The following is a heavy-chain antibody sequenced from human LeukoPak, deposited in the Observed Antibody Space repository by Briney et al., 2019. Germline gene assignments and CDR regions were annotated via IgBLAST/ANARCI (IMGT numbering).Heavy chain of an antibody. D-gene: IGHD5-12*01. J-gene: IGHJ3*02. Sequence: ASVKVSCKTSGYTLTSYYVHWVRQAPGQGLEWMGIIDPRTGGSAYAQKFQARITFTRNMSTTTLYMELASLRVDDTAFYSCARGVDLARSDAFDIWGQGTMISVSP. CDR3: ARGVDLARSDAFDI. CDR2: IDPRTGGS. V-gene: IGHV1-46*01. CDR1: GYTLTSYY.